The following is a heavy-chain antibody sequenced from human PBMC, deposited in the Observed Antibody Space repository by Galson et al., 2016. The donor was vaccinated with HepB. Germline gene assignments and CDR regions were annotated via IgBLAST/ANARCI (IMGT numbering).Heavy chain of an antibody. CDR3: AREYSGTPGFDS. V-gene: IGHV3-7*04. J-gene: IGHJ4*02. Sequence: SLRLSCAASGFTFSNYWMSWVRQAPGKGLEWVANIKEDGSEKYYVDSVKGRFTISRDNAKKSLYIQMSSLRSEDTALYYCAREYSGTPGFDSWGQGTLVAVSS. CDR1: GFTFSNYW. D-gene: IGHD1-26*01. CDR2: IKEDGSEK.